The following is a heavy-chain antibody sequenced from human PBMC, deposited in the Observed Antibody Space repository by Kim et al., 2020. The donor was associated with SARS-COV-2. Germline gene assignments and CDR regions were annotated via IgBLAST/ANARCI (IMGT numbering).Heavy chain of an antibody. Sequence: GGSLRLSCAASGFTFDDYAIQWVRQVPGKGLEGVSLISRAGGEIKYADSVKGRLTISRDNSKKSVYLQMNSLRSEDNALYYCVRGQQWLIKNWGQGTQVTVSS. V-gene: IGHV3-43*02. CDR3: VRGQQWLIKN. D-gene: IGHD6-19*01. CDR2: ISRAGGEI. CDR1: GFTFDDYA. J-gene: IGHJ4*02.